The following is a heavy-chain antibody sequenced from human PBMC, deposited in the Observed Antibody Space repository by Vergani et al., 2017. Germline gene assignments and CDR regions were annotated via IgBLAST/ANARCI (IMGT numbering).Heavy chain of an antibody. CDR1: GGTFSNFA. Sequence: QVQLVQSGAEVKRPGSSVKVSCKASGGTFSNFAINWVRQAPGRGLEWMGAIIPLFGETYYGQKFQGRVTITADDSTTTAYLALNSLRSDDTAVYYCARDNWNLNYFDYWGQGTLVTVSS. CDR3: ARDNWNLNYFDY. CDR2: IIPLFGET. V-gene: IGHV1-69*12. J-gene: IGHJ4*02. D-gene: IGHD1-7*01.